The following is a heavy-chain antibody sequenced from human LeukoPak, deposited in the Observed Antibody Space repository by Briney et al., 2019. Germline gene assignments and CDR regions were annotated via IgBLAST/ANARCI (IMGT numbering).Heavy chain of an antibody. Sequence: PGGSLRLSCSASGLSLSDYGMSWVRQAPGKGLEWVSYITMNSVRIYADSVKGRFTISRDNDKNSVYLQMNTLRDEDTGVYYCLIDSWEVRGYWGQGTLVTVSS. D-gene: IGHD1-26*01. CDR1: GLSLSDYG. CDR3: LIDSWEVRGY. CDR2: ITMNSVR. V-gene: IGHV3-69-1*02. J-gene: IGHJ4*02.